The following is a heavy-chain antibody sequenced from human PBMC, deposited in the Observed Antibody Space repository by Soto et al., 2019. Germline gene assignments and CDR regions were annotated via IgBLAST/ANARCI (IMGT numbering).Heavy chain of an antibody. Sequence: SETLSLTCTVSGGSISSGGYYWNWIRQHPGKGLEWIGYTYYSGSTYYNPSLKSRVTISVDTSKNQFSLKLSSVTAADTAVYYCARHDAYIYSSGWYGEGYFDYWGQGTLVTVSS. J-gene: IGHJ4*02. CDR2: TYYSGST. CDR1: GGSISSGGYY. CDR3: ARHDAYIYSSGWYGEGYFDY. V-gene: IGHV4-39*01. D-gene: IGHD6-19*01.